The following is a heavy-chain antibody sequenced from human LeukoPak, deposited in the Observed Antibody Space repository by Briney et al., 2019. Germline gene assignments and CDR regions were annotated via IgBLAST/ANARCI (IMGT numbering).Heavy chain of an antibody. Sequence: SETLSLTCTVSGGSISSYYWSWIRQPPGKGLEWIGYIYYSGSTNYNPSLKSRVTISVDTSKNQFSLKLSSVTAADTAVYYCARLLSVRGGYYYYYMDVWGKGTTVTISS. CDR1: GGSISSYY. CDR2: IYYSGST. V-gene: IGHV4-59*12. CDR3: ARLLSVRGGYYYYYMDV. J-gene: IGHJ6*03. D-gene: IGHD3-10*01.